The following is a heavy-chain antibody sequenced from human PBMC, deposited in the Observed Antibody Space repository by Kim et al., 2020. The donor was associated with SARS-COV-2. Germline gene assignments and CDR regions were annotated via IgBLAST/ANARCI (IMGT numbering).Heavy chain of an antibody. V-gene: IGHV3-48*03. Sequence: GGSLRLSCAASGFTFSSYGMNWVRQAPGKGLEWVSYIRGTSSTIYYADSVKGRFTISRDNAKNSLYLQMNSLRAVDTAVYYCARDGYSSRIYYAMHVWG. D-gene: IGHD5-18*01. CDR3: ARDGYSSRIYYAMHV. J-gene: IGHJ6*02. CDR2: IRGTSSTI. CDR1: GFTFSSYG.